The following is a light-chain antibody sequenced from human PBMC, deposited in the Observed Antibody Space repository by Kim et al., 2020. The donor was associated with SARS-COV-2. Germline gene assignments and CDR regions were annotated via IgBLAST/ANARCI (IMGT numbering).Light chain of an antibody. Sequence: LSPGETAALSCRASQSLSRYLVWYQQKPGQPPRLLIYDVSNRATGIPARFSGSGSGTDFTLTISSLQPEDSAVYYCQQRTTWPLAFGGGTKVDIK. CDR1: QSLSRY. V-gene: IGKV3-11*01. CDR2: DVS. J-gene: IGKJ4*01. CDR3: QQRTTWPLA.